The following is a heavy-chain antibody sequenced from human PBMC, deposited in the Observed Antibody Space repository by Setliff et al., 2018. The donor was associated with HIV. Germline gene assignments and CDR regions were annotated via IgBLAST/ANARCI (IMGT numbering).Heavy chain of an antibody. CDR2: ISSSGITI. D-gene: IGHD2-8*01. V-gene: IGHV3-11*04. CDR1: GFTFTDYF. J-gene: IGHJ6*03. Sequence: LKISCAASGFTFTDYFMSWIRQAPGKGLEWVSHISSSGITIYYADSVKGRFTISRDNAKNSLYLQMNSLRAEETAVYYCARGMNYDYMDVWGKGTTVTVSS. CDR3: ARGMNYDYMDV.